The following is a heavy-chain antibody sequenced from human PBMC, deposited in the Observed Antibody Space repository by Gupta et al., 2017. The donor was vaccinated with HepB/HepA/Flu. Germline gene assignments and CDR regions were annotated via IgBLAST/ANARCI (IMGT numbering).Heavy chain of an antibody. CDR3: AKGGHVTPFDY. V-gene: IGHV3-23*01. Sequence: EVQLLESGGGLVQPGGSLRLSCAASGFTFTNYAMTWVRQAPGKGLEWVSTISASAGSTFYSDSLKGRFTISRDNSKNTVYLQMSSLRAEDTAVYYCAKGGHVTPFDYWGQGTLVTVSS. J-gene: IGHJ4*02. D-gene: IGHD2-21*02. CDR2: ISASAGST. CDR1: GFTFTNYA.